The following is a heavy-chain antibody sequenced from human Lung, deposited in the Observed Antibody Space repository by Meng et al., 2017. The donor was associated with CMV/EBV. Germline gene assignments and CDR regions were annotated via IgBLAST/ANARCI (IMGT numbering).Heavy chain of an antibody. CDR1: GITFNTYS. Sequence: EVQLVESGGGLVKPGGSLRLSCAASGITFNTYSMNWVRQPPGKGLEWVATISSRSTYIYYADLGKGRFTISRDNVQNFLYLQMNSLSAEDTAVYYCATESPGFSSSFDNWGQGTLVPSPQ. J-gene: IGHJ4*02. D-gene: IGHD6-19*01. CDR3: ATESPGFSSSFDN. V-gene: IGHV3-21*01. CDR2: ISSRSTYI.